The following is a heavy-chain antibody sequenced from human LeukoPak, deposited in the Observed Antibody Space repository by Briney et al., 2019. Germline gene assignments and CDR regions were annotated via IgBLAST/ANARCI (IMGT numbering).Heavy chain of an antibody. Sequence: ASVKVSCKASGYTFTSYGISWVRQAPGQGLEWMGWISAYNGNTNYAQKLQGRVTMTTDTSTSTAYTELRSLRSDDTAVYYCARGLYSHDYGGKEADYWGQGTLVTVSS. D-gene: IGHD4-23*01. CDR2: ISAYNGNT. CDR3: ARGLYSHDYGGKEADY. J-gene: IGHJ4*02. CDR1: GYTFTSYG. V-gene: IGHV1-18*01.